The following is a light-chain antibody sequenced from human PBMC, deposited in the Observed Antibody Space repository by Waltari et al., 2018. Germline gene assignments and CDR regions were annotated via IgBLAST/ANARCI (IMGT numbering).Light chain of an antibody. CDR3: LSYTTRISFV. V-gene: IGLV2-23*02. CDR2: EVT. Sequence: QPALTQPASVSWSPGQSITISSTASSKDIGNPNHVCWYHQHPGKAPRLIISEVTERPSGVSDRFSGSKSGNTASLTISGLQAEDEADYYCLSYTTRISFVFGGGTKLSVL. CDR1: SKDIGNPNH. J-gene: IGLJ2*01.